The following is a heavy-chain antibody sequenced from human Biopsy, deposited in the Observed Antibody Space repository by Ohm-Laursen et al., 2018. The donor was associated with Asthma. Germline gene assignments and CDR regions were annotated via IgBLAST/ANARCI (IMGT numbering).Heavy chain of an antibody. D-gene: IGHD6-19*01. CDR3: ARGDSSGWSHYYFDY. V-gene: IGHV3-53*01. J-gene: IGHJ4*02. CDR2: IYSGGTS. CDR1: GFTVSRDH. Sequence: GSLRLSCAASGFTVSRDHMFWVRQAPGKGLEWVSVIYSGGTSHTADSVRGRFTISRDFSKNTPHLQMHSLRVEDTAVCYCARGDSSGWSHYYFDYWGQGTLVTVSS.